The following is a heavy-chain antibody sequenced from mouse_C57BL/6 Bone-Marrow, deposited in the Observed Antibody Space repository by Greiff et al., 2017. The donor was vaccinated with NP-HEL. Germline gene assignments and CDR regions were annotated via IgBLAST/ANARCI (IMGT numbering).Heavy chain of an antibody. D-gene: IGHD1-1*01. CDR1: GFTFSDYY. CDR2: INYDGSST. J-gene: IGHJ3*01. CDR3: ARDYRGSRFAY. V-gene: IGHV5-16*01. Sequence: DVMLVESEGGLVQPGSSMKLSCTASGFTFSDYYMAWVRQVPEKGLEWVANINYDGSSTNYLDSLKSRFIITRDNAKNLLYLQMSSLKSEDTATYYCARDYRGSRFAYWGQGTLVTVSA.